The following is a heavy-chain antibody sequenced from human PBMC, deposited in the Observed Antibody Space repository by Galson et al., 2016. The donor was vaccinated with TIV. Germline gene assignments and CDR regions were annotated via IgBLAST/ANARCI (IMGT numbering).Heavy chain of an antibody. CDR3: ARDVPCGGDCYFFDL. V-gene: IGHV1-69*10. CDR2: IIPIHGLS. D-gene: IGHD2-21*02. CDR1: GYTFISYV. Sequence: SVKVSCKASGYTFISYVISWVRQAPGQGLEWMGGIIPIHGLSSHAQKFQGRLTVAADKLTSTVCMELSSLTSEDTAVYYCARDVPCGGDCYFFDLWGQGTRVTVSS. J-gene: IGHJ4*02.